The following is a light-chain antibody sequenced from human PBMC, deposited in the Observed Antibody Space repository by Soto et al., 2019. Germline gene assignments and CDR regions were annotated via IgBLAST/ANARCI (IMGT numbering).Light chain of an antibody. CDR3: AAWDDSLNGQGV. J-gene: IGLJ3*02. V-gene: IGLV1-44*01. CDR1: SSNIGRNT. CDR2: SND. Sequence: QSVLTQPPSASGTPGQRVSISCSGSSSNIGRNTVNWYQQLPGTAPKVLIYSNDQRPSGVPDRFSGSKSGTSASLAISGLQSEDEADYYCAAWDDSLNGQGVFGGGTKVT.